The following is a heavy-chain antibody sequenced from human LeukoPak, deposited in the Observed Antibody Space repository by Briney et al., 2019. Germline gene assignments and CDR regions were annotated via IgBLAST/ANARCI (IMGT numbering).Heavy chain of an antibody. CDR2: ISSSSTFI. CDR1: GFTFGSYS. V-gene: IGHV3-21*01. D-gene: IGHD5-18*01. CDR3: AREAYSYNTFDY. J-gene: IGHJ4*02. Sequence: GRSLRLSCAASGFTFGSYSMDWVRQAPGKGLEWVSSISSSSTFIYYADSVKGRFTISRDTAKSSLYLQMNGLRAEDTAVYYCAREAYSYNTFDYWGQGTLVTVS.